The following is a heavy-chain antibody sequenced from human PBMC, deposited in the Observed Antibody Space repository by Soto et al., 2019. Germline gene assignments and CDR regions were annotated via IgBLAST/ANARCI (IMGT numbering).Heavy chain of an antibody. D-gene: IGHD3-22*01. Sequence: NPSETLSLTCAVSGGSISSGGYSWSWIRQPPGKGLEWIGYIYHSGSTYYNPSLKSRVTISVDRSKNQFSLKLSSVTAADTAVYYCARARHFDSSGYRNWCEPWGKRTLVTVYS. CDR2: IYHSGST. CDR1: GGSISSGGYS. V-gene: IGHV4-30-2*01. CDR3: ARARHFDSSGYRNWCEP. J-gene: IGHJ5*02.